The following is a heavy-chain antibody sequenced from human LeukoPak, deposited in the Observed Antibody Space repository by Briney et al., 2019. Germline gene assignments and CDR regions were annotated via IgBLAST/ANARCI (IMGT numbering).Heavy chain of an antibody. Sequence: GSLRLSCAASGFTFSDYVMSWVRQAPGKGLEWVSVISYSGGSIYYADPVKGRFSISRDNSNNTLYLQMNSLRGEDTAVYYCAKVHSSSSYYYTKDVWGQGTTVTVSS. V-gene: IGHV3-23*01. CDR3: AKVHSSSSYYYTKDV. D-gene: IGHD6-13*01. CDR1: GFTFSDYV. CDR2: ISYSGGSI. J-gene: IGHJ6*02.